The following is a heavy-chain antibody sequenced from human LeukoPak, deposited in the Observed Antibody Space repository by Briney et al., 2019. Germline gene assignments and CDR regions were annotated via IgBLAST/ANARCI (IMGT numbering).Heavy chain of an antibody. CDR1: GFTFSDYY. CDR3: ARDGVGATLFASAFDY. Sequence: GGSLRLSCAASGFTFSDYYMIWIRQAPGKGLEWVSYISSSGNTVYYADSVKGRFTISRDSAKNPLYLYLQMNSLRAEDTAVYYCARDGVGATLFASAFDYWGQGTLVTVSS. V-gene: IGHV3-11*04. J-gene: IGHJ4*02. CDR2: ISSSGNTV. D-gene: IGHD1-26*01.